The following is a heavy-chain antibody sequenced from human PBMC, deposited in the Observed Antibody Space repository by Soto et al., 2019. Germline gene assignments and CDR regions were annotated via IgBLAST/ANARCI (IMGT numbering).Heavy chain of an antibody. D-gene: IGHD3-22*01. CDR1: GFTFSSYW. Sequence: GGSLRLSCAASGFTFSSYWMSWVRQAPGKGLEWVANIKQDGSEKYYVDSVKGRFTISRDHAKNSLYLQMNSLRAEDTAVYYCARGRAHYYYDSSGYAFDIWGQGTMVTVSS. CDR2: IKQDGSEK. V-gene: IGHV3-7*03. J-gene: IGHJ3*02. CDR3: ARGRAHYYYDSSGYAFDI.